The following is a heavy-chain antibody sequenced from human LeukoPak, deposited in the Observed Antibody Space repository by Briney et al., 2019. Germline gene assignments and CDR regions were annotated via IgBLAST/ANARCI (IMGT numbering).Heavy chain of an antibody. Sequence: ASVKVSCKASGYTFTGYYIHWVRQAPGQGLEWMGWINPNSGGTNYAQKFQGRVTMTRDTSISTAYMELSRLRSDDTAVFYCARAGWEPEAFDIWGQGTMVTVSS. J-gene: IGHJ3*02. V-gene: IGHV1-2*02. CDR2: INPNSGGT. D-gene: IGHD1-26*01. CDR1: GYTFTGYY. CDR3: ARAGWEPEAFDI.